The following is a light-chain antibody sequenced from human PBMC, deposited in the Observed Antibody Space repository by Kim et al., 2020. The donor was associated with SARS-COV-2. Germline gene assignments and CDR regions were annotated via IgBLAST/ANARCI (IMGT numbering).Light chain of an antibody. CDR1: QSFSSSY. CDR3: QQYGSSPSLT. V-gene: IGKV3-20*01. J-gene: IGKJ4*01. CDR2: GAS. Sequence: PGERATLSCRASQSFSSSYLAWYQQKPGQAPRLLIYGASSRATGIPDRFSGSGSGTDFTLTISRLEPEDFAVYYCQQYGSSPSLTFGGGTKVDIK.